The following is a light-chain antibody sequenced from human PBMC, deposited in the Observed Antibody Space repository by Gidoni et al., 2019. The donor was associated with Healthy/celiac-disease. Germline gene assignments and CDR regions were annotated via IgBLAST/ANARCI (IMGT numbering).Light chain of an antibody. Sequence: DIQMTQSPSYLSASVGDRVTIPCQASQDISNDLNWYQQKPGKAPKLLIYDASNLETGVPSRFSGGGSGTDFTFTISSLQPEDIATYYCQQYGSLQLTFGGGTKVEIK. CDR1: QDISND. V-gene: IGKV1-33*01. CDR3: QQYGSLQLT. CDR2: DAS. J-gene: IGKJ4*01.